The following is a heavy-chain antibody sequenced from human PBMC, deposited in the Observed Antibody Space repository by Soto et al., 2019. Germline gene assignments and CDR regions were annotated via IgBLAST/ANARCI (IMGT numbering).Heavy chain of an antibody. Sequence: GASVKVSCKASGYSFTSYGISWVRQAPGQGLEWMGWISAYNGNKKYAQKLQGRVTMTIDTSTTTTYMELRSLTSDDTAVYYCAKNGQPPYYYYGMDVWGQGTTVTVSS. V-gene: IGHV1-18*01. J-gene: IGHJ6*02. CDR3: AKNGQPPYYYYGMDV. D-gene: IGHD2-8*01. CDR1: GYSFTSYG. CDR2: ISAYNGNK.